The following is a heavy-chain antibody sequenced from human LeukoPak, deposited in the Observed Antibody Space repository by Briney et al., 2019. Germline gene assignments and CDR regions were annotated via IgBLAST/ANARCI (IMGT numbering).Heavy chain of an antibody. CDR3: AKADQWLHTYYFDY. CDR1: GFTFSSYA. CDR2: ISGSGGST. V-gene: IGHV3-23*01. D-gene: IGHD6-19*01. Sequence: GGSLRLSCAASGFTFSSYAMSWVRQAPGKGLEWVSAISGSGGSTYFADSVKGRFTISRDNSKNTLYLQMNSLRAEDTAVYYCAKADQWLHTYYFDYWGQGTLVTVSS. J-gene: IGHJ4*02.